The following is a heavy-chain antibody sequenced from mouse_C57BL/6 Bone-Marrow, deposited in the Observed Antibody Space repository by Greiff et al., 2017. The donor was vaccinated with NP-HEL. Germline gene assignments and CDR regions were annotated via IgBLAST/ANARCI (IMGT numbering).Heavy chain of an antibody. J-gene: IGHJ2*01. D-gene: IGHD4-1*01. CDR3: ARPLTDDFAY. V-gene: IGHV5-6*01. Sequence: EVQLVESGGDLVKPGGSLKLSCAASGFTFSSYGMPWVRQTPDKRLEWVATISSGGSYTYYPDSVKGRFTISRDNAKNTLYLQMSSLKSEDTAMYYCARPLTDDFAYWGQGTTLTVSS. CDR2: ISSGGSYT. CDR1: GFTFSSYG.